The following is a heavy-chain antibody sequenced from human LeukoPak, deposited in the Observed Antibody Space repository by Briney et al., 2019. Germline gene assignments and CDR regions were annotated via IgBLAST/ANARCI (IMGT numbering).Heavy chain of an antibody. CDR1: GYTFTSYA. J-gene: IGHJ4*02. V-gene: IGHV1-69*13. CDR2: IIPIFGTA. D-gene: IGHD3-9*01. CDR3: ASNYDILTGYYLY. Sequence: SVKVSCKASGYTFTSYAISWVRQAPGQGLEWMGGIIPIFGTANYAQKFQGRVTITADESTSTAYMELSSLRSEDTAVYYCASNYDILTGYYLYWGQGTLVTVSS.